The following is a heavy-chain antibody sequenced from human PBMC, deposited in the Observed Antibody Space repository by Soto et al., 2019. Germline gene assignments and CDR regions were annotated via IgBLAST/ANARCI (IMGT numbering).Heavy chain of an antibody. V-gene: IGHV3-23*01. CDR2: ITGSGGTI. CDR1: GFSFSKYA. CDR3: ANDAVYVDGLWLVAD. J-gene: IGHJ4*02. Sequence: DVQLLESGGGLVQPGGSLRLSCAASGFSFSKYAMIWVRQAQGKGQEWVSGITGSGGTIEYAASVKGRFTISRENSKNTVYLQMNSLRAEDTAMYYCANDAVYVDGLWLVADWGQGTLVTVS. D-gene: IGHD3-9*01.